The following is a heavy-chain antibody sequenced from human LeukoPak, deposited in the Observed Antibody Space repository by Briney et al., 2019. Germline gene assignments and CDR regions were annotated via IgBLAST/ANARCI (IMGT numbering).Heavy chain of an antibody. D-gene: IGHD3-10*01. CDR3: ARGRDYYGSGSYYPLDY. V-gene: IGHV4-34*01. CDR1: GGSFSGYY. J-gene: IGHJ4*02. CDR2: INHSGST. Sequence: PSETLSLTCAVYGGSFSGYYWSWIRQPPGKGLEWIGEINHSGSTNYNPSLKSRVTISVDTSKNQFSLKLSSVTAADTAVYYCARGRDYYGSGSYYPLDYWGQGTLVTVSS.